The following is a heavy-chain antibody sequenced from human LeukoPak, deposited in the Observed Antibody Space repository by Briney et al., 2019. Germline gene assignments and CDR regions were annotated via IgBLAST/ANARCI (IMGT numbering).Heavy chain of an antibody. V-gene: IGHV1-2*02. CDR3: ARIFNGDSSGYYYGGGDY. Sequence: ASVKVSCKASGYTFTGYYMHWVRQAPGQGLEWMGWINPNSGGTNYAQKFQGRVTMTRDTSISTAYMELSRLRSDDTAVYYCARIFNGDSSGYYYGGGDYWGQGTLVTVSS. CDR1: GYTFTGYY. CDR2: INPNSGGT. J-gene: IGHJ4*02. D-gene: IGHD3-22*01.